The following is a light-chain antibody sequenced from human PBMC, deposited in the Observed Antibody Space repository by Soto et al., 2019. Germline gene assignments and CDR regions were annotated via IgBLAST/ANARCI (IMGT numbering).Light chain of an antibody. V-gene: IGKV3-20*01. Sequence: EIVMTQSPATLSVSPGERATLSCRASQSVSSNLAWYQQKPGQAPRLLISGASRRATGIPDRFSGSGFGTDFTLTISRLEPEDFAMYYCQHYAGGSRITFGQGTRLEI. CDR3: QHYAGGSRIT. CDR2: GAS. CDR1: QSVSSN. J-gene: IGKJ5*01.